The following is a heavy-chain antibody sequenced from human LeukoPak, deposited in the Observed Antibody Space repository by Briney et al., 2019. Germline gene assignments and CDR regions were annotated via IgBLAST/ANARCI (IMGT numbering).Heavy chain of an antibody. CDR3: ARDMYYGSGTPMQYGMDV. Sequence: KSGGSLRLSCAAPGFTFSDYYMSWVRQAPGKGLERGSFISGSVTTTYYVDAVKGRFTLSRDNAKNSLYLQMNRLRAEDSAVYYCARDMYYGSGTPMQYGMDVWGPGTTVTVSS. CDR1: GFTFSDYY. V-gene: IGHV3-11*01. CDR2: ISGSVTTT. J-gene: IGHJ6*02. D-gene: IGHD3-10*01.